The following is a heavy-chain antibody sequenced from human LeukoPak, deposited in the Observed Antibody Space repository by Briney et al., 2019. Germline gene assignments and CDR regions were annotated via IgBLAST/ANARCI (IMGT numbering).Heavy chain of an antibody. CDR3: ARDYYDSSGYRYYYYGMDV. Sequence: GSLSLSFAASGFTVSSNYMSWVRQAPGKGLEWVSVIYSGGSTYYADSVKGRFTISRHNSKNTLYLQMNSLRAEDTAVYYCARDYYDSSGYRYYYYGMDVWGQGTTVTVSS. J-gene: IGHJ6*02. V-gene: IGHV3-53*04. D-gene: IGHD3-22*01. CDR2: IYSGGST. CDR1: GFTVSSNY.